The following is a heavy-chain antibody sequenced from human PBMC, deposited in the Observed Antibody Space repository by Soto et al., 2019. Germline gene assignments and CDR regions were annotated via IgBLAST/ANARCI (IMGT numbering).Heavy chain of an antibody. Sequence: PSETLSITCTVSGGSISSSSYYWGWILQPPGKGLEWIGSIYYSGSTYYNPSLKSRVTISVDTSKNQFSLKLSSVTAADTAVYYCAREGQQLPNWFDPWGQGTLVTVSS. V-gene: IGHV4-39*02. CDR1: GGSISSSSYY. CDR2: IYYSGST. J-gene: IGHJ5*02. CDR3: AREGQQLPNWFDP. D-gene: IGHD6-13*01.